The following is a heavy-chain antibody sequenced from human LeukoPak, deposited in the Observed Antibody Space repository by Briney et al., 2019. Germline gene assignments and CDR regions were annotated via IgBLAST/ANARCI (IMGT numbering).Heavy chain of an antibody. J-gene: IGHJ1*01. CDR1: SGSISSSSYY. V-gene: IGHV4-39*02. CDR2: IYYSGSA. D-gene: IGHD3-22*01. Sequence: SETLSLTCTISSGSISSSSYYWGWIRQPPGKGLEWIADIYYSGSAYYNPSLKSRVSISIDTSNNHFSLRLSSVTAADTALYYCARRRYYDSTGYLDWGQGTLVTVSS. CDR3: ARRRYYDSTGYLD.